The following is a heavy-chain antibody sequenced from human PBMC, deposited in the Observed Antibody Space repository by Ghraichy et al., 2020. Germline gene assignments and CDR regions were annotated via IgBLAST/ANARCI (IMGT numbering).Heavy chain of an antibody. D-gene: IGHD6-13*01. CDR2: IYYSGNT. CDR1: GGSISRSSYY. V-gene: IGHV4-39*01. J-gene: IGHJ4*02. CDR3: ATSVSAAGDDY. Sequence: SETLSLTCTFSGGSISRSSYYWGWVRQPPGKGLEWIGSIYYSGNTYYNPSLKSRVTISVDTSKNQFSLKLISVTTADTAVYYCATSVSAAGDDYWGQVTLVTVSS.